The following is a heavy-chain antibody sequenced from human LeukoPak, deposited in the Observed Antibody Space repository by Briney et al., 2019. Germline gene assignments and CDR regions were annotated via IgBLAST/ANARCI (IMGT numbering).Heavy chain of an antibody. J-gene: IGHJ6*03. D-gene: IGHD6-19*01. V-gene: IGHV3-30*03. Sequence: GGSLRLSCAASGFTFSSYGMHWVRQAPGKGLEWVAVISYDGSNKYYADSVKGRFTISRDNSKNTLYLQMNSLRAEDTAVYYCAILAVAGAHMDVWGKGTTVTVSS. CDR3: AILAVAGAHMDV. CDR1: GFTFSSYG. CDR2: ISYDGSNK.